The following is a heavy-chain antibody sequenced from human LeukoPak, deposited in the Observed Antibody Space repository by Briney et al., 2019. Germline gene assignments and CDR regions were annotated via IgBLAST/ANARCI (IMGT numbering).Heavy chain of an antibody. D-gene: IGHD1-26*01. Sequence: SVKVSCKASGGTFSSYAISWVRQAPGQGLEWMGRIIPILGIANYAQKFQGRVTIIADKSTSTAYMELSSLRSEDTAVYYCARASIVGATWDYWGQGTLVTVSS. V-gene: IGHV1-69*04. J-gene: IGHJ4*02. CDR3: ARASIVGATWDY. CDR2: IIPILGIA. CDR1: GGTFSSYA.